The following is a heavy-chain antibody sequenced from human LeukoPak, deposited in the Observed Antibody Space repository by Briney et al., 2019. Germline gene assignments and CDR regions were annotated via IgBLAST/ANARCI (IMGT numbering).Heavy chain of an antibody. CDR2: INPSGGST. CDR3: ARENYGDYVELDY. Sequence: ASVKVSCKASGYTLTNHFMHWVRQAPGQGLEWLGIINPSGGSTSYAQKFQGRVTMTRDTSTSTVYMELSSLRSEDTAVYYCARENYGDYVELDYWGQGTLVTVSS. V-gene: IGHV1-46*01. J-gene: IGHJ4*02. CDR1: GYTLTNHF. D-gene: IGHD4-17*01.